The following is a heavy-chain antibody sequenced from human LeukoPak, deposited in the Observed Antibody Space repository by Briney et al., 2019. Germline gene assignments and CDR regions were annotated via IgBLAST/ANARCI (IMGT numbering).Heavy chain of an antibody. CDR1: RGSITTYY. CDR2: IYHSGST. CDR3: AADRQQGGSGSYWFDH. Sequence: SETLSLTCTVSRGSITTYYWSWIRQTTGKGLEWMGNIYHSGSTTYNPSLKSRVTISVDTSKNQFSLRLTSVTAADTAVYYCAADRQQGGSGSYWFDHWGQGTQLTVSS. V-gene: IGHV4-59*01. J-gene: IGHJ5*02. D-gene: IGHD3-10*01.